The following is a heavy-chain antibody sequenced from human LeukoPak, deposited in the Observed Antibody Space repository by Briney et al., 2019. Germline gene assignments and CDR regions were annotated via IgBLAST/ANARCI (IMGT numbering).Heavy chain of an antibody. CDR1: GDSISSGSYY. CDR3: ARGFGRGQYMDV. Sequence: SETLSLTCSVSGDSISSGSYYWSWNRQPAGKGLEWIGRIYTSGSTNYIPSLKSRLTISVDTYKNQFSLRLSSVTAADTAVYYCARGFGRGQYMDVWGKGTTVTISS. D-gene: IGHD3-3*01. V-gene: IGHV4-61*02. J-gene: IGHJ6*03. CDR2: IYTSGST.